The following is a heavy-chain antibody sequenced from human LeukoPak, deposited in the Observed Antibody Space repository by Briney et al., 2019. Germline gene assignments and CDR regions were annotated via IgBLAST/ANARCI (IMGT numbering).Heavy chain of an antibody. J-gene: IGHJ3*02. D-gene: IGHD2-2*01. V-gene: IGHV4-59*12. CDR3: ARDFGWGYCSSTSCYDAFDI. CDR2: IYYDGGT. CDR1: GDSISSYY. Sequence: SETLSLTCSVSGDSISSYYWSWFRQAPGKGLEWIGYIYYDGGTNYNPSLKSRVTISVDTSKNQFSLKLSSVTAADTAVYYCARDFGWGYCSSTSCYDAFDIWGKGTMVTVSS.